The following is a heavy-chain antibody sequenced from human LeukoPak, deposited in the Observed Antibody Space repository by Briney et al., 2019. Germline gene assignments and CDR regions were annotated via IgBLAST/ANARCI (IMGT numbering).Heavy chain of an antibody. V-gene: IGHV1-69*04. CDR1: GGTFSSYT. Sequence: SVKVSCKASGGTFSSYTISWVRQAPGQGLEWMGRIIPILGIANYAQKFQGRVTITADKSTSTAYMELSSLRSEDTAVYYCAKDRRCSGGSCYIYDYWGQGTLVTVSS. J-gene: IGHJ4*02. CDR3: AKDRRCSGGSCYIYDY. CDR2: IIPILGIA. D-gene: IGHD2-15*01.